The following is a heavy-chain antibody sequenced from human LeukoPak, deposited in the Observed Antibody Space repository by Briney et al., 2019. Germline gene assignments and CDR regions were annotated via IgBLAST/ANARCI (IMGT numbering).Heavy chain of an antibody. V-gene: IGHV1-46*01. CDR2: INPSGGST. Sequence: ASVKVSCKASGYTFTSYYMHWVRQAPVQGLEWMGIINPSGGSTSYAQKFQGRVTMTRDTSTSTVYMELSSLRSEDTAVYYCARVEGLTYYYDSSGPGGAFDIWGQGTMVTVSS. CDR1: GYTFTSYY. CDR3: ARVEGLTYYYDSSGPGGAFDI. J-gene: IGHJ3*02. D-gene: IGHD3-22*01.